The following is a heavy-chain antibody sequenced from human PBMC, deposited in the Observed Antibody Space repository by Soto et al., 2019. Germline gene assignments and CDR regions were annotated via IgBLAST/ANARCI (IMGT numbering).Heavy chain of an antibody. Sequence: QVQLVQSGPEVKKPGSSVKVSCKGLGYNFIKYGINWVRQAPGQGLEWMGWISPYSSYTHSAQQFQGRLNLTTDTAATPAFIEMGNLRSADNAVYYCTREAIVVIPAAQPSHFDSWGQGTLVTVSS. D-gene: IGHD2-2*01. CDR3: TREAIVVIPAAQPSHFDS. V-gene: IGHV1-18*01. CDR1: GYNFIKYG. CDR2: ISPYSSYT. J-gene: IGHJ4*02.